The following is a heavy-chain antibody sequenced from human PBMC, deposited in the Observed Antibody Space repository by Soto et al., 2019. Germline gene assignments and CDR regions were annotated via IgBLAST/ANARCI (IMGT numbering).Heavy chain of an antibody. J-gene: IGHJ4*02. CDR3: ARRYCSGGSCQTIDY. Sequence: LSLTCTVSGGSISNSYWSWIRQSPEKGLEWIGYIYSSGSTNYNPSLNSRVTISVDTSKNQFSLKLSSVTAADTAVYFCARRYCSGGSCQTIDYWGQGTPVTVSS. CDR2: IYSSGST. CDR1: GGSISNSY. D-gene: IGHD2-15*01. V-gene: IGHV4-59*12.